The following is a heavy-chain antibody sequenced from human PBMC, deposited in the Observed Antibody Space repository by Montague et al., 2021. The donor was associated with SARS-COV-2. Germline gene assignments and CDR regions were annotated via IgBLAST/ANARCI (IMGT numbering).Heavy chain of an antibody. J-gene: IGHJ4*02. CDR2: IHYSGTT. CDR1: SGSLSGYY. D-gene: IGHD2-8*02. CDR3: ARGTAYDHVYY. Sequence: SETLSLTCTASSGSLSGYYWNWIRQPPGKGLECIGFIHYSGTTKYNPSLKRRLNMSLDTSKNQFSLTLNSVTAADTAIYYCARGTAYDHVYYWGQGTLVTVAS. V-gene: IGHV4-59*12.